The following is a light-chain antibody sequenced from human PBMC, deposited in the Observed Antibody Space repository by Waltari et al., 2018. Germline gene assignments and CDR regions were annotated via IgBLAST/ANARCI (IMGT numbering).Light chain of an antibody. V-gene: IGLV1-47*01. J-gene: IGLJ3*02. CDR2: RNN. CDR1: RSNIGSNY. CDR3: AAWDDSLSGRV. Sequence: QSVLTQPPSASGTPGQRVTISCSGSRSNIGSNYVYWYQQVSGTAPKLLIYRNNQRPSGVPDRFSGSKSGTSASLAISGLRSEDEVDYYCAAWDDSLSGRVFGGGTKVTVL.